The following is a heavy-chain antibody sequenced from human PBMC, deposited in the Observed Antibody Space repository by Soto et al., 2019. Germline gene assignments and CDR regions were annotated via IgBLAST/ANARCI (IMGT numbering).Heavy chain of an antibody. CDR2: ISRSSSYT. D-gene: IGHD3-10*01. CDR3: ARDRDGSGNSAKDY. CDR1: GFTFSDYY. Sequence: GGTLRLSCAASGFTFSDYYMSWVRQAPGKGREWVSYISRSSSYTNYADSVKGRFTISRDNAKNSVYLHMKSLRAEDTAVYYCARDRDGSGNSAKDYWGQGTLVTVSS. V-gene: IGHV3-11*06. J-gene: IGHJ4*02.